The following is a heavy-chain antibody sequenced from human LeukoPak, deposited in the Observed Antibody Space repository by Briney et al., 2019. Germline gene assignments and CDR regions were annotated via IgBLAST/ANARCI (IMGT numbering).Heavy chain of an antibody. D-gene: IGHD4-17*01. CDR1: GYTFTSYP. J-gene: IGHJ4*02. V-gene: IGHV1-18*01. CDR3: ARGYDYGDYVVDFDY. Sequence: ASVKVSCKASGYTFTSYPISWVRQAPGQGLEWMGWITNYNGNTKYAQKLQGRVTMTTDTSTSTVYMDLRGLRSDDTAVYYCARGYDYGDYVVDFDYWGQGTLVTVSS. CDR2: ITNYNGNT.